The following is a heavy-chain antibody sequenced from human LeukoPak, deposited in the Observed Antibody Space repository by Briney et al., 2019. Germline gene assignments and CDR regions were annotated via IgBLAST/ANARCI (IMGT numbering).Heavy chain of an antibody. CDR2: ISSSSSYI. CDR3: ASVDIVATTGDY. V-gene: IGHV3-21*01. Sequence: GGSLRLSCAASGFTFSSYSMNWVRQAPGKGLEWVSSISSSSSYIYYADSVKGRFAISRDNAKNSLYLQMNSLRAEDTAVYYCASVDIVATTGDYWGQGTLVTVSS. D-gene: IGHD5-12*01. J-gene: IGHJ4*02. CDR1: GFTFSSYS.